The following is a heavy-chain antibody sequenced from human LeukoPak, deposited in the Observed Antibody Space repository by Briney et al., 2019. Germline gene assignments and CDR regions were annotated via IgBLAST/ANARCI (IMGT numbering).Heavy chain of an antibody. CDR2: IIPILGIA. CDR3: ARDSLGSQGYFDL. D-gene: IGHD7-27*01. CDR1: GGTFSSYA. J-gene: IGHJ2*01. Sequence: SVKVSCKASGGTFSSYAISWVRQAPGQGLEWMGRIIPILGIANYAQKFQGRVTITADKSTSTAYMELSSLRSEDTAVYYCARDSLGSQGYFDLWGRGTLVTVSS. V-gene: IGHV1-69*04.